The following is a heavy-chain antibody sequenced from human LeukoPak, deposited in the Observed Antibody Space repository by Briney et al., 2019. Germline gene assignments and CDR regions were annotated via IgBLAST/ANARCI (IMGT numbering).Heavy chain of an antibody. CDR3: ARASRGHDY. D-gene: IGHD3-10*01. CDR1: GGSISSSY. J-gene: IGHJ4*02. V-gene: IGHV4-59*01. CDR2: IYYSGNT. Sequence: SETLSLTCTVSGGSISSSYRSWIRQPPGKGLEWIGYIYYSGNTNYNPSLKSRVTISVDTSKNQFSLKLTSVTAADTAVYYCARASRGHDYWGQGTLVTVSS.